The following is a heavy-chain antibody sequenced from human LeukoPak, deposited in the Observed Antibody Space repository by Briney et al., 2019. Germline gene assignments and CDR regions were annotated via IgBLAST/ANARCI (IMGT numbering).Heavy chain of an antibody. Sequence: PAETLSLTCIVSGDSISNYFWSWIRQPPEKGLDWIGYIYFNGSIYHSGSTAYNPSLKSRVTISLNSSKKHFSLHLTSVTAADTAIYYCARDSAVDNFFDYWGLGTLVTVSS. V-gene: IGHV4-59*01. CDR2: IYFNGSIYHSGST. D-gene: IGHD5-18*01. CDR1: GDSISNYF. CDR3: ARDSAVDNFFDY. J-gene: IGHJ4*02.